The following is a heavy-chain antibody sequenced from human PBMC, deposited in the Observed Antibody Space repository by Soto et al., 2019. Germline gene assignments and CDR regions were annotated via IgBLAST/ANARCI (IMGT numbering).Heavy chain of an antibody. J-gene: IGHJ4*02. D-gene: IGHD3-3*01. CDR2: ISYDGSNK. CDR1: GFTFSSYA. Sequence: QVQLVESGGGVVQPGRSLRLSCAASGFTFSSYAMHWVRQAPGKGLEWVAVISYDGSNKYYADSVKGRFTISRDNSKNTLDLQMNSLRAEDTAVYYCAREGPYFGVAKVLDYWGQGTLVTVSS. CDR3: AREGPYFGVAKVLDY. V-gene: IGHV3-30-3*01.